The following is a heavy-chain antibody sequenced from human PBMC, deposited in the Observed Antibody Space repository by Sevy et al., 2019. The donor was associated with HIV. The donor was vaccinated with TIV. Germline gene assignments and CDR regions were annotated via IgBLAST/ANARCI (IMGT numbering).Heavy chain of an antibody. J-gene: IGHJ6*02. CDR1: GYTLTCYG. D-gene: IGHD3-22*01. CDR3: ARDNPYYDSSGYYLYYYYYGMDV. CDR2: ISASNGNT. V-gene: IGHV1-18*01. Sequence: ASVKVSCKASGYTLTCYGMSWVRQAPGQGLEWMGWISASNGNTNYAQTLQGRVTMTTDTSTSTAYMELRSLRSDDTAVYYCARDNPYYDSSGYYLYYYYYGMDVWGQGTTVTVSS.